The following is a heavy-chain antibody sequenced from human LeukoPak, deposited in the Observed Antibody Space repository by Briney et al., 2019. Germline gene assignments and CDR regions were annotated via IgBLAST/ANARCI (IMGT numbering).Heavy chain of an antibody. CDR3: ARPCYDYRRDYYYYGMDV. Sequence: ASVTVSCKASGYTFTSYGISWVRQAPGQGLEWMGWISAYNGNTNYAQKLQGRVTISTDTSTSTAYMELRSLRSDDTAVYYCARPCYDYRRDYYYYGMDVWGKGTTVTVSP. D-gene: IGHD3-22*01. CDR1: GYTFTSYG. V-gene: IGHV1-18*01. J-gene: IGHJ6*04. CDR2: ISAYNGNT.